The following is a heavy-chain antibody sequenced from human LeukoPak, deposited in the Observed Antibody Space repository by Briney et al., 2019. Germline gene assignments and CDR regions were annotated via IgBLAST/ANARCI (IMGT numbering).Heavy chain of an antibody. D-gene: IGHD3-3*01. V-gene: IGHV1-2*02. CDR1: GNSFTDYY. Sequence: ASVKASCKSSGNSFTDYYIHWMRQAPGQGLEWMGCTNANSGGTKHAQNFQGRVTMTRDTSIATAYMELSGLRSDDTAIYYCATGGLTTFGVGEHWGQGALITVSS. CDR2: TNANSGGT. J-gene: IGHJ1*01. CDR3: ATGGLTTFGVGEH.